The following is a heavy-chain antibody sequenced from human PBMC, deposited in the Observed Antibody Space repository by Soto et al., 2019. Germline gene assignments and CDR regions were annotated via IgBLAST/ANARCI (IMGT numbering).Heavy chain of an antibody. CDR1: GFTFRSYV. CDR3: AKWGSNGWYDAFDI. V-gene: IGHV3-23*01. CDR2: ISGSGGST. D-gene: IGHD6-19*01. J-gene: IGHJ3*02. Sequence: EVQLLESGGGLVQPGGSLRLSCAATGFTFRSYVMNWVRQAPGKGLEWVSTISGSGGSTYYADYVEGRFTFSRDNSKNTLHLLMNSLRAEDTAVYYCAKWGSNGWYDAFDIWGQGTMVTVSS.